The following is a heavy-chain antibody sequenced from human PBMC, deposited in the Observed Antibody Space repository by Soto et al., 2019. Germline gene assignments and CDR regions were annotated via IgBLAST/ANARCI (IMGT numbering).Heavy chain of an antibody. V-gene: IGHV1-18*01. D-gene: IGHD3-16*01. CDR3: SMVNNYVTPTPHHV. J-gene: IGHJ6*02. Sequence: QVQLVQSGDEVRKPGSSVKVSCKASGYIFVNYGIAWVRQAPGQGLEWMGWISPYSGNTHCPSKVKATLTMTTDTSTTTAYMDLGSLTSDDTAVYYCSMVNNYVTPTPHHVWGHWTTVTFSS. CDR1: GYIFVNYG. CDR2: ISPYSGNT.